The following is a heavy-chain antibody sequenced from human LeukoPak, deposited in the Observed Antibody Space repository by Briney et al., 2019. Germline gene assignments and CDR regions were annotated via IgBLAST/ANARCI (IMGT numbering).Heavy chain of an antibody. J-gene: IGHJ4*02. D-gene: IGHD5-24*01. CDR2: IYSDGST. CDR1: GFTVSTNY. CDR3: ARRVSGDGYPFDS. V-gene: IGHV3-66*01. Sequence: GGSLRLSCAVSGFTVSTNYMSWVRQAPGKGLEWVSVIYSDGSTYYADSVKGRFTISRDNAKNSLYLQMNSLRAEDTAVYYCARRVSGDGYPFDSWGQGTLVTVSS.